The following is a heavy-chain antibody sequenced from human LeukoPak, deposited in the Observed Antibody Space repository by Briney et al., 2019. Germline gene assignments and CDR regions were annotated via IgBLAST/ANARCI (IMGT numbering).Heavy chain of an antibody. CDR3: AREPYYYDSSGHDY. D-gene: IGHD3-22*01. CDR2: IKQDGSDK. J-gene: IGHJ4*02. CDR1: GFTFSSFW. Sequence: GPLRLSCAASGFTFSSFWMSWVRQAPGKGLEWVANIKQDGSDKYYVDSVKGRFTISRDNAKNSLYLQMNSLRAEDTAVYYCAREPYYYDSSGHDYWGQGTLVTVSS. V-gene: IGHV3-7*01.